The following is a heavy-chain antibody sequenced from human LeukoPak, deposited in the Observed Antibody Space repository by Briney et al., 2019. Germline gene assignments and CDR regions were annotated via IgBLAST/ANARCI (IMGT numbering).Heavy chain of an antibody. V-gene: IGHV4-4*02. J-gene: IGHJ4*02. CDR3: ARGWDYGDHLDYFDY. D-gene: IGHD4-17*01. CDR1: GDSISSTNW. Sequence: SGTLSLTCAVSGDSISSTNWWNWVRQPPGKGLEWIGEIDHRGNTNYNPSLKSRVTISVDRSKNQFSLKLTSVTAADTAVYYCARGWDYGDHLDYFDYWGQGTLVTVSS. CDR2: IDHRGNT.